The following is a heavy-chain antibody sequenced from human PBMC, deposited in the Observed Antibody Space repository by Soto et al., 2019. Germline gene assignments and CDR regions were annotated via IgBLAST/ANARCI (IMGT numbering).Heavy chain of an antibody. V-gene: IGHV4-39*01. CDR1: GGSISSSRYY. D-gene: IGHD4-17*01. CDR2: IYYSGST. J-gene: IGHJ6*02. Sequence: QLQLQESGPGLVKPSETLSLTCTVSGGSISSSRYYWGWIRQPPGKGLEWIGSIYYSGSTSYNPSLKSRVSISVDTSTDQFSLKLGSVTAADTAVYYCRVWDGDASFYYYYGMDVWGQGTTVTVSS. CDR3: RVWDGDASFYYYYGMDV.